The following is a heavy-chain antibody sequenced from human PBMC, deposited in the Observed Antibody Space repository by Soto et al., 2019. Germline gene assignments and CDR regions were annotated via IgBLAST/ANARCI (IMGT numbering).Heavy chain of an antibody. CDR3: SSAYGGGNRFSNLALDWIYYGMVV. J-gene: IGHJ6*02. V-gene: IGHV1-18*01. D-gene: IGHD2-21*01. CDR2: TSAYNRNI. Sequence: QVQLVQSGAEVKKPGASVKVSCQASGYTFTNYGISRVRQAPGQGLEWLGWTSAYNRNIHYAQKRHGRVTMTTDTTTSTAYMEQRSLRSADTALYYCSSAYGGGNRFSNLALDWIYYGMVVWGQGTTVTVSS. CDR1: GYTFTNYG.